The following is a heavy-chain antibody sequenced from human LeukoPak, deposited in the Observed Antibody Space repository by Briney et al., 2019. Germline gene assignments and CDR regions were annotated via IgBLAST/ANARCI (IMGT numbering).Heavy chain of an antibody. J-gene: IGHJ4*02. CDR1: GGSFSGYY. Sequence: SETLSLTCAVYGGSFSGYYWSWIRQPPGKGLEWIGEINHRGSTNYNPSLKSRVTMSIDTSKKQFSLKLSSVTAADTAVYYCATHYVDTAMVPTGVFDYWGQGTLVTVSS. CDR3: ATHYVDTAMVPTGVFDY. V-gene: IGHV4-34*01. CDR2: INHRGST. D-gene: IGHD5-18*01.